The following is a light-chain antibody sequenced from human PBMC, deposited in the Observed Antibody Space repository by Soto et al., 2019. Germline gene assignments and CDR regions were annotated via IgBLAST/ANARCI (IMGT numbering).Light chain of an antibody. CDR1: QSIRYY. CDR3: QHHNSYSQT. V-gene: IGKV1-5*01. J-gene: IGKJ1*01. CDR2: GAP. Sequence: DIQLTQSPPTLPASVGDRVTITCRASQSIRYYLAWYQQMPGKAPKLLIYGAPSLQSGVPSRFSGSGSGTEFTLPISSLQPDDFAPYFCQHHNSYSQTFGQGTKV.